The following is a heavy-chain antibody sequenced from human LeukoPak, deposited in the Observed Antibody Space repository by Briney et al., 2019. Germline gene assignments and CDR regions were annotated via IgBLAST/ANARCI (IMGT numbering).Heavy chain of an antibody. Sequence: GGSLRLSCAASGFTFSTYAMSWVRQTPEKGLEWVSAVSGSGAYTYYAESVKGRFTISRDNSRNTLYLRMNSLRAEDTAIYYCVKEHGEYPDNWFDPWGQGTLVTVSS. J-gene: IGHJ5*02. CDR1: GFTFSTYA. CDR3: VKEHGEYPDNWFDP. CDR2: VSGSGAYT. V-gene: IGHV3-23*01. D-gene: IGHD4-17*01.